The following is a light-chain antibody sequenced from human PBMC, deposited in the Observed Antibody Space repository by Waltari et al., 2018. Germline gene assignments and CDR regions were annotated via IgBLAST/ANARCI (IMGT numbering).Light chain of an antibody. V-gene: IGKV4-1*01. CDR3: QQYNSYPWT. CDR1: QTILYSPTNRNY. CDR2: WAS. Sequence: DFVMTQSPDSLAVSLGERATINCKSSQTILYSPTNRNYLAWYQQRPGQPPKLLIYWASVRASGVPDRFSGSGSGTDFTLTISSLQPDDFATYYCQQYNSYPWTFGQGTKVEIK. J-gene: IGKJ1*01.